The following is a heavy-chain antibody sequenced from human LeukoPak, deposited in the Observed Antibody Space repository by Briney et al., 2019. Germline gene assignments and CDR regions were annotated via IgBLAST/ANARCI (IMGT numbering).Heavy chain of an antibody. CDR1: GGSFSGYY. D-gene: IGHD2-21*02. V-gene: IGHV4-59*12. J-gene: IGHJ3*02. Sequence: SETLSLTCAVYGGSFSGYYWTWIRQPPGKGLEWIGYVDHTGRTNFHPSLNGRVSISRDTTKNLFSLKLSSVTAADTAVYYCARVTLTGGRLLFDDAFDIWGQGTMVTVSS. CDR2: VDHTGRT. CDR3: ARVTLTGGRLLFDDAFDI.